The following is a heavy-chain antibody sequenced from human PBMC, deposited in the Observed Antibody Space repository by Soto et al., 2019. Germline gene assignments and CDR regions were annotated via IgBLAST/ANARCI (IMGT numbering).Heavy chain of an antibody. J-gene: IGHJ4*02. Sequence: PGGSLRLSCAASGFTFSSYAMSWVRQAPGKGLEWVSAISGSGGSTYYADSVKGRFTISRDNSKNTLYLQMNSLRAEDTAVYYCASRPMVRGAIQVYWGQGTLVTVSS. CDR3: ASRPMVRGAIQVY. CDR2: ISGSGGST. D-gene: IGHD3-10*01. V-gene: IGHV3-23*01. CDR1: GFTFSSYA.